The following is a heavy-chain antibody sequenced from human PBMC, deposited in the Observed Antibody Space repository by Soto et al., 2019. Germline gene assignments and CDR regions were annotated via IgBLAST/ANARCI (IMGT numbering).Heavy chain of an antibody. CDR1: GFTFSSYS. V-gene: IGHV3-48*01. D-gene: IGHD4-17*01. J-gene: IGHJ6*03. CDR2: ISSSSSTI. Sequence: GGSLRLSCAASGFTFSSYSMNWVRQAPGKGLEWVSYISSSSSTIYYADSVKGRFTISRDNAKNSLYLQMNSLRAEDTAVYYCARIYGDYEDYYYYMDVWGKGTTVTVSS. CDR3: ARIYGDYEDYYYYMDV.